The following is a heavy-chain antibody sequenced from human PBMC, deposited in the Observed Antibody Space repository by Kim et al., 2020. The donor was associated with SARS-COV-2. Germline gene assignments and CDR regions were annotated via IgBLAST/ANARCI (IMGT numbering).Heavy chain of an antibody. J-gene: IGHJ4*02. CDR3: ARGAYGDFSFDY. Sequence: YEQKVQGRVTMTTETSTNTAYMELWGLRSGDTTMYYCARGAYGDFSFDYWGQGTLVTVSS. D-gene: IGHD4-17*01. V-gene: IGHV1-18*01.